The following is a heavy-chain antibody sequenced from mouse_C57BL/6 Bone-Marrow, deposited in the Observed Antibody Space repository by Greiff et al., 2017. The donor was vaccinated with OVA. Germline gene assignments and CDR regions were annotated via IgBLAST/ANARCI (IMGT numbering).Heavy chain of an antibody. CDR1: GFSFNTYA. D-gene: IGHD1-1*01. V-gene: IGHV10-1*01. CDR3: VAYYYGSSYFDY. CDR2: IRSKSNNYAT. Sequence: EVMLVESGGGLVQPKGSLKLSCAASGFSFNTYAMNWVRQAPGKGLEWVARIRSKSNNYATYYADSVKDRFTISRDDSESMLYLQMNNLKTEDTAMYYCVAYYYGSSYFDYWGQGTTLTVSS. J-gene: IGHJ2*01.